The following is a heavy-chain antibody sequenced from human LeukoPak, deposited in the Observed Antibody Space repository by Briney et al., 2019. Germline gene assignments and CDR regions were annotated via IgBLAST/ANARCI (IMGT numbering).Heavy chain of an antibody. V-gene: IGHV1-2*02. D-gene: IGHD4-23*01. CDR1: ASTFTGYY. CDR2: INPNSGGT. J-gene: IGHJ3*02. Sequence: ASVKVSCKASASTFTGYYMHWVRQAPGQGLEWMGWINPNSGGTNYAQKFQGRVTMTRDTSISTAYMELSRLRSDDTAVYYCARDRGLRWLPNAFDIWGQGTMVTVSS. CDR3: ARDRGLRWLPNAFDI.